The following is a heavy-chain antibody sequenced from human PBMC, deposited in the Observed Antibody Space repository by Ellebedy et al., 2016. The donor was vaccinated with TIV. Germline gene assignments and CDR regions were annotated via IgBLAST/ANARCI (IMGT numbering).Heavy chain of an antibody. V-gene: IGHV4-59*01. CDR1: GGSTINYC. CDR2: IYYNGSS. Sequence: MPSETLSLTCTVSGGSTINYCWSWIRQPPGKGLEWIGYIYYNGSSDYNPSLKSRVTMSVDTSKNQFSLKLSSVTAADTAVYYCARAFFRYYDRSALQHWGPGTLVTVSS. J-gene: IGHJ1*01. D-gene: IGHD3-22*01. CDR3: ARAFFRYYDRSALQH.